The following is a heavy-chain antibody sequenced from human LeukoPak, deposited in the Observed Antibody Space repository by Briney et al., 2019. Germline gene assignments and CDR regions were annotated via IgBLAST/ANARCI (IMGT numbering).Heavy chain of an antibody. CDR3: ARALKITGPGFGELLSIFDY. CDR1: GGSISSGGYY. J-gene: IGHJ4*02. V-gene: IGHV4-31*03. CDR2: IYYSGST. D-gene: IGHD3-10*01. Sequence: PLETLSLTCTVSGGSISSGGYYWSWIRQHPGKGLEWIGYIYYSGSTYYNPSLKSRVTISVDTSKNQFSLKLSSVTAADTAVYYCARALKITGPGFGELLSIFDYWGQGTLVTVSS.